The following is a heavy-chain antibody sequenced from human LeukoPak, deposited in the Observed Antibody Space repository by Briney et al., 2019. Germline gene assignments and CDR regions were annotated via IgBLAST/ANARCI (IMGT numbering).Heavy chain of an antibody. Sequence: GGSLRLSCAASGFTFSSYAMSWVRQAPGKGLEWVSAISGSGGSTYYADSVKGRFTISRDNSKNTLYLQMNSLRAEDTAVYYCAKDGNIVVVPAASDPGYFDLWGRGTLVTVSS. CDR1: GFTFSSYA. D-gene: IGHD2-2*01. V-gene: IGHV3-23*01. CDR2: ISGSGGST. CDR3: AKDGNIVVVPAASDPGYFDL. J-gene: IGHJ2*01.